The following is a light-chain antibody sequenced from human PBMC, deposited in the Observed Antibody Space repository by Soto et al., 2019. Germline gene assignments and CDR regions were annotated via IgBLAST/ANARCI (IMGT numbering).Light chain of an antibody. CDR1: SSDVGGYNY. CDR2: EVS. CDR3: DSYTSSRAYV. V-gene: IGLV2-14*01. J-gene: IGLJ1*01. Sequence: LTQPASVSGSPGQSITISCTGTSSDVGGYNYVSWYQQQSGKAPKLIIHEVSNRPSGVSNRFSGSKSGNTASLTISGLQAEDEADYYCDSYTSSRAYVFGIGTKVTVL.